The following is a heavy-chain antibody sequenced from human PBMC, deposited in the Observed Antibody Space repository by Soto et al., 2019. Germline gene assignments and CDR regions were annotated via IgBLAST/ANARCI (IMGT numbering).Heavy chain of an antibody. V-gene: IGHV1-24*01. CDR2: FDPEDGET. CDR3: ATARLGYCISTSCYENYYYGMDV. Sequence: ASVKVSCKVSGYTLTELSMHWVRQAPGKGLEWMGGFDPEDGETIYAQKFQGRVTMTEDTSTDTAYMELSSLRSEDAAVYYCATARLGYCISTSCYENYYYGMDVCAQGTTVTVSS. D-gene: IGHD2-2*01. CDR1: GYTLTELS. J-gene: IGHJ6*02.